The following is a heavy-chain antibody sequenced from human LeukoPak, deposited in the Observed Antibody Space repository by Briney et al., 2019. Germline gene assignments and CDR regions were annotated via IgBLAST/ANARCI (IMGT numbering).Heavy chain of an antibody. CDR1: GFTFSTYS. CDR3: ARDPPLYGDYNCFDY. CDR2: ISSSGSTI. V-gene: IGHV3-48*04. Sequence: GGSLRLSSAASGFTFSTYSMNWVRQAPGKGLEWVSYISSSGSTIYYADSVKGRFTISRDNAKNSLYLQMSSLRAEDTAVYYCARDPPLYGDYNCFDYWGQGTLVTVSS. J-gene: IGHJ4*02. D-gene: IGHD4-17*01.